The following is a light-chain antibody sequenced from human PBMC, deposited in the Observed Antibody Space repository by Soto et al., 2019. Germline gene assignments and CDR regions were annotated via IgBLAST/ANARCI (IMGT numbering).Light chain of an antibody. Sequence: QSALTQPASVSGSPGQSITISCTGTSSDVGTYNYVSWYQQHPGKAPKLMIYEVNKRPSGVPDRFSGSKSGNTASLTVSGLQAEDEADYYCSSYAGSSNVFGTGTKVTV. CDR3: SSYAGSSNV. CDR2: EVN. CDR1: SSDVGTYNY. J-gene: IGLJ1*01. V-gene: IGLV2-8*01.